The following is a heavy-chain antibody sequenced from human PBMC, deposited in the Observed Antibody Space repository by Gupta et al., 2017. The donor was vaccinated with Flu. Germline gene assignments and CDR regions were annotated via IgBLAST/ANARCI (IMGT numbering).Heavy chain of an antibody. CDR3: ARDRGYSFALGP. J-gene: IGHJ5*02. D-gene: IGHD5-18*01. CDR2: MYHSGTT. V-gene: IGHV4-38-2*02. Sequence: QVQLQESGPGLVKPSETLSLTCTVSGYSISSGFYWGWLRQPPGKGLEWIGSMYHSGTTYYNPSLKSRVTISVDTSKNQFSLKLTSVTAADTAIYYCARDRGYSFALGPWGQGTLVTVSS. CDR1: GYSISSGFY.